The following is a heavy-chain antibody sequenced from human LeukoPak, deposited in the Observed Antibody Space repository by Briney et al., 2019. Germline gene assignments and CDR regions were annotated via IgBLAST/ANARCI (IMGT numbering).Heavy chain of an antibody. CDR1: GGSFSGYY. D-gene: IGHD1-26*01. J-gene: IGHJ5*02. CDR3: ARRRYSGSYHRNWFDP. CDR2: INHSGST. V-gene: IGHV4-34*01. Sequence: SETLSLTCAVYGGSFSGYYWSWIRQPPGKGLEWIGEINHSGSTNYNPSLKSRVTISVDTSKNQFSLKLSSVTAADTAVYYGARRRYSGSYHRNWFDPWGQGTLVTVSS.